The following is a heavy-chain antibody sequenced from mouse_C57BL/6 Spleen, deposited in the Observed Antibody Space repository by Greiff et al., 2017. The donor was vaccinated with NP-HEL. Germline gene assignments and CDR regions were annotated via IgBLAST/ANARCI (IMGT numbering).Heavy chain of an antibody. CDR2: IHPNSGST. Sequence: QVQLKQPGAELVKPGASVKLSCKASGYTFTSYWMHWVKQRPGQGLEWIGMIHPNSGSTNYNEKFKSKATLTVDKSSSTAYMQLSSLTYEDSAVYYCARDSSGFFAYWGQGTLVTVSA. J-gene: IGHJ3*01. V-gene: IGHV1-64*01. CDR1: GYTFTSYW. D-gene: IGHD3-2*02. CDR3: ARDSSGFFAY.